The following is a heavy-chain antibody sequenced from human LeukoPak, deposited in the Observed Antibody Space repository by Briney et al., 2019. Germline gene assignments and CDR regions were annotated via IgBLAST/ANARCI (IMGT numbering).Heavy chain of an antibody. V-gene: IGHV1-46*03. D-gene: IGHD3-22*01. CDR2: INLSGGST. CDR3: AIRDYYDSSGYYSEGDY. CDR1: SYTFTSYG. J-gene: IGHJ4*02. Sequence: GASVKVSCKASSYTFTSYGISWVRQAPGQGLEWMGIINLSGGSTSYAQKFQGRVTMTRDTSTSTVYMELSSLRSEDTAVYYCAIRDYYDSSGYYSEGDYWGQGTLVTVSS.